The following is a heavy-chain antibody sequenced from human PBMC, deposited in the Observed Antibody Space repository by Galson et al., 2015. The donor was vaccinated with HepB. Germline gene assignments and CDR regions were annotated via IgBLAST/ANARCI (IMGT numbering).Heavy chain of an antibody. V-gene: IGHV4-34*01. Sequence: ETLSLTCAVYGGSFSGYYWSWIRQPPGKGLEWIGEINHSGSTNYNPSLKSRVTISVDTSKNQFSPKLSSVTAADTAVYYCARGRGYKYYYGMDVWGQGTTVTVSS. CDR2: INHSGST. D-gene: IGHD1-1*01. J-gene: IGHJ6*02. CDR3: ARGRGYKYYYGMDV. CDR1: GGSFSGYY.